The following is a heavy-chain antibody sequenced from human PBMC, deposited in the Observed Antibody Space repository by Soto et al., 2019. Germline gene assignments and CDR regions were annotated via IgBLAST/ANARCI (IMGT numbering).Heavy chain of an antibody. CDR1: GGTFSSYA. CDR2: ISAYNGNT. Sequence: QVQLVQSGAEVKKPGSSVKVSCKASGGTFSSYAISWVRQAPGQGLEWMGGISAYNGNTNYAQKLQGRVTMTTDTSTSTAYMELRSLRSDDTAVYYCARTYYDFWSGYPAVYYYYGMDVWGQGTTVTVSS. V-gene: IGHV1-18*01. CDR3: ARTYYDFWSGYPAVYYYYGMDV. D-gene: IGHD3-3*01. J-gene: IGHJ6*02.